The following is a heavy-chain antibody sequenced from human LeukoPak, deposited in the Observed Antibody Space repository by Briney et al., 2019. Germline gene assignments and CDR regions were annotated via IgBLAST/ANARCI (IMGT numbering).Heavy chain of an antibody. CDR3: ARLDYYDSSGYYAIPFFDY. D-gene: IGHD3-22*01. Sequence: SETLSLTCTVSGGSISSSSYYWGWIRQPPGKGLEWIGSIYYSGSTYYNPSLKSRVTMSVDTSKNQFSLKLSSVAAADTAVYYCARLDYYDSSGYYAIPFFDYWGQGTLVTVSS. CDR2: IYYSGST. J-gene: IGHJ4*02. CDR1: GGSISSSSYY. V-gene: IGHV4-39*01.